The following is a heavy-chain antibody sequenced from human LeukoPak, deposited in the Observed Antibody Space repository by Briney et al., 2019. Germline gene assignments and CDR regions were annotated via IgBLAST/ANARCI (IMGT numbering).Heavy chain of an antibody. D-gene: IGHD6-19*01. CDR2: IYSGGNT. V-gene: IGHV3-53*01. J-gene: IGHJ3*02. CDR3: ARGGIAVAVFAFDI. CDR1: GFTVSSNY. Sequence: PGGSLRLSCAASGFTVSSNYMSWVRQAPGKGLEWVSIIYSGGNTYYADSVKGRFTISRDNAKNSLYVQMNSLRAEDTAVYYCARGGIAVAVFAFDIWGQGTMVTVSS.